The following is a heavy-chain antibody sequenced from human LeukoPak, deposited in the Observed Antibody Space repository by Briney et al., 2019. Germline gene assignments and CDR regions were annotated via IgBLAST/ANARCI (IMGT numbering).Heavy chain of an antibody. CDR2: VKGDGSFT. CDR1: GFTFRNYW. D-gene: IGHD5-24*01. Sequence: GGSLKLSCAASGFTFRNYWMHWVRQTPGKGLVWVSRVKGDGSFTDYADSVKGRFTISRDNAKNTLYLQMYSLRAEDTAAYYCVRDGDDYNFDYWGQGSLVTVSS. CDR3: VRDGDDYNFDY. J-gene: IGHJ4*02. V-gene: IGHV3-74*01.